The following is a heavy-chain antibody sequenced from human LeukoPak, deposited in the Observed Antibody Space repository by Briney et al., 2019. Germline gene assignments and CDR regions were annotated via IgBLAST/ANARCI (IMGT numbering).Heavy chain of an antibody. CDR3: ARGGKTYCSSTSCYGTLWYFDL. CDR2: INPNSGGT. J-gene: IGHJ2*01. D-gene: IGHD2-2*01. CDR1: GYTFTGYY. V-gene: IGHV1-2*02. Sequence: GASVKVSCKASGYTFTGYYMHWVRQAPGQGLEWMGWINPNSGGTNYAQKFQGRVTMTRDTSISTAYMELSRLRSDDTAVYYCARGGKTYCSSTSCYGTLWYFDLWGRGTLVTVSS.